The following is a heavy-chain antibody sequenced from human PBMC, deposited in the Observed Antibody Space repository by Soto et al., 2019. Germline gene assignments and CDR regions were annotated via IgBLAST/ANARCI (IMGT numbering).Heavy chain of an antibody. V-gene: IGHV1-2*04. CDR3: ARDPERTDYCSSTSCYTAGAFDI. D-gene: IGHD2-2*02. CDR1: GYTFTGYY. CDR2: INPNSGGT. Sequence: QVQLVQSGAEVKKPGASVKVSCKASGYTFTGYYMHWVRQAPGQGLEWMGWINPNSGGTNYAQKFQGWVTMTRDTSISTAHMELSRLRSDDTAVYYCARDPERTDYCSSTSCYTAGAFDIWGQGTMVTVSS. J-gene: IGHJ3*02.